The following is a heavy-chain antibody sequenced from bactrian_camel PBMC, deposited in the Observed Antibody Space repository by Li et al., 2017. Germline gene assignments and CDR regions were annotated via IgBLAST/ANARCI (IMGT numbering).Heavy chain of an antibody. V-gene: IGHV3S53*01. Sequence: HVQLVESGGGSVQAGGSLRLSCLMSGYTLKEANIDWYRQAPGHECEQFATLVNVGTAYYEDPVKGRFTIAAHNKTTVYLQMTSLKPEDTGTYYCSGANYHGCAGRQGTQVTVS. CDR2: LVNVGTA. CDR1: GYTLKEAN. D-gene: IGHD3*01. J-gene: IGHJ4*01.